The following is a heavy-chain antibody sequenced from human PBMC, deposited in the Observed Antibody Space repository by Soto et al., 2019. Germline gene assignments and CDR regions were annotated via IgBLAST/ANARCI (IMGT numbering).Heavy chain of an antibody. CDR1: GDTFTSYD. J-gene: IGHJ6*03. V-gene: IGHV1-8*01. CDR2: MNPNSGNT. CDR3: ARGLEVVPAARYYYYYMDV. D-gene: IGHD2-2*01. Sequence: GASVKVCCKASGDTFTSYDINWVRQATGPGLEWMGWMNPNSGNTGYAQKFQGRVTMTRNTSISTAYMELSSLRSEDTAVYYCARGLEVVPAARYYYYYMDVWGKGTTVTVSS.